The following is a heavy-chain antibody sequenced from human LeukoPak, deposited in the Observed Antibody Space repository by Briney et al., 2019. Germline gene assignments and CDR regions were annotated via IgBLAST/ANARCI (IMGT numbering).Heavy chain of an antibody. V-gene: IGHV3-23*01. J-gene: IGHJ4*02. Sequence: GGSLRLSCAASGFTFRIYAMSWVRQAPGRGLEWVSSISGNGAGTFYTDSVKGRFTISRDNSKNTLFLHMNSLRGGDTAIYYCAKDRPNFYESSGHYYRQDGDYWGQGTLVTVSS. D-gene: IGHD3-22*01. CDR1: GFTFRIYA. CDR2: ISGNGAGT. CDR3: AKDRPNFYESSGHYYRQDGDY.